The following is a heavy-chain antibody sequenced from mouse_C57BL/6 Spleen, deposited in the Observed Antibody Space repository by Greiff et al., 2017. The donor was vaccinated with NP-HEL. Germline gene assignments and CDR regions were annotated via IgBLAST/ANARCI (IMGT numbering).Heavy chain of an antibody. CDR1: GFTFSSYA. D-gene: IGHD4-1*01. Sequence: EVKLMESGGGLVKPGGSLKLSCAASGFTFSSYAMSWVRQTPEKRLEWVATISDGGSYTYYPDNVKGRFTISRDNAKHNLYLQMSHLKYEDTAMYYCAREVGRDAMDYWGQGTSVTVSS. V-gene: IGHV5-4*01. J-gene: IGHJ4*01. CDR2: ISDGGSYT. CDR3: AREVGRDAMDY.